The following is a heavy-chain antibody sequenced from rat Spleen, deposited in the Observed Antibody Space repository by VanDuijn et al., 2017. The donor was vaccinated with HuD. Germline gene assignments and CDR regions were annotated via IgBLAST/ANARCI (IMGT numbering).Heavy chain of an antibody. J-gene: IGHJ2*01. CDR2: IWTGGNT. Sequence: QVQLKESGPGLVQPSQTLSLTCTVSGFSLTNHHVTWVRQPPGKGLEWVGVIWTGGNTADSSLLKSRLSITRDTYKCQVFLTMNSLQTEETDTYYCVRDGDNFDYWGQGVMVPVSS. CDR1: GFSLTNHH. V-gene: IGHV2-43*01. CDR3: VRDGDNFDY. D-gene: IGHD2-2*01.